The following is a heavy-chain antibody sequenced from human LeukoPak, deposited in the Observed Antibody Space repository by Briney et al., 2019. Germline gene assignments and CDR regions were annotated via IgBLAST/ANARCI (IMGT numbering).Heavy chain of an antibody. D-gene: IGHD1-14*01. CDR2: ISSGGTTI. Sequence: SGGSLRLSCVASGFTFGYYAMNWVRQAPGKGLEWVSYISSGGTTIYYADSVRGRFTISRDDAKNSLYLQINSLRAEDTALYYCARGPIVTTFPPHGFFHYWGQGALVTVSS. CDR3: ARGPIVTTFPPHGFFHY. CDR1: GFTFGYYA. J-gene: IGHJ4*02. V-gene: IGHV3-48*04.